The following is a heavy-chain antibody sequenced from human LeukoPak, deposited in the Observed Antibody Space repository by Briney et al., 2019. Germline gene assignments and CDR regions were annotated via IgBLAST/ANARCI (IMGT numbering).Heavy chain of an antibody. Sequence: NPSETLSLTCTVPGGSISSSSYYWGWIRQPPGKGLEWIGSIYYSGSTYYNPSLKSRVTISVDTSKNQFSLKLSSVTAADTAVYYCARSRGPNAFDIWGQGTMVTVSS. D-gene: IGHD3-10*01. V-gene: IGHV4-39*01. J-gene: IGHJ3*02. CDR2: IYYSGST. CDR1: GGSISSSSYY. CDR3: ARSRGPNAFDI.